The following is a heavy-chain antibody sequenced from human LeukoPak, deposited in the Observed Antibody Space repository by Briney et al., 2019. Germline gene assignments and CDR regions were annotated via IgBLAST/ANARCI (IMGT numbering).Heavy chain of an antibody. CDR1: GFTVSSNY. CDR2: IYSVRST. J-gene: IGHJ4*02. Sequence: GGSLRPSCAASGFTVSSNYMSWGRQAPGGGLGYVLVIYSVRSTYYADSGQGRFSNARDNSHNTLDLQMNSRSGEVTAVYYCARGEAVGANLVYWGQGPLVTVSS. CDR3: ARGEAVGANLVY. D-gene: IGHD1-26*01. V-gene: IGHV3-53*01.